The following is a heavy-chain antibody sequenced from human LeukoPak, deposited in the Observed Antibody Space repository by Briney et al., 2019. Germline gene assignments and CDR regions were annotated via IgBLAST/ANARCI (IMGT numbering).Heavy chain of an antibody. CDR2: VYHSGTT. J-gene: IGHJ3*02. Sequence: SETLSLTCSVSGYSISSGYYWGWIRQPPGKGLEWIGNVYHSGTTYYNPSLKSRVTISVDTSKNQFSLKLSSVTAADTAVYYCARGFSAFDIWGQGTMVTVSS. V-gene: IGHV4-38-2*02. D-gene: IGHD3-3*01. CDR3: ARGFSAFDI. CDR1: GYSISSGYY.